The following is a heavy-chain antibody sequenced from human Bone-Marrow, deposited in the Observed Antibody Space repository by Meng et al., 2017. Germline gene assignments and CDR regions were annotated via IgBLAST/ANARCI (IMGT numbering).Heavy chain of an antibody. CDR1: GGSIISYY. D-gene: IGHD3-10*01. Sequence: SETLSLTCTVSGGSIISYYWSWIRQPAGKGLEWIGRIYTSGSTNYNPSLKSRVTMSVDTSKNQFSLKLSSVTAADTAVYYCARDLDYGSGSYYPLQWAFDIWGQGTMVTVSS. CDR2: IYTSGST. J-gene: IGHJ3*02. CDR3: ARDLDYGSGSYYPLQWAFDI. V-gene: IGHV4-4*07.